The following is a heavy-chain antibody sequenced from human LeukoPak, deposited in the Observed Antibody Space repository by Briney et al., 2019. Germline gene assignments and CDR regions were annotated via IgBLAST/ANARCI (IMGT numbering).Heavy chain of an antibody. CDR2: IKSKTDGGTT. CDR3: TTDYYDFWSGLAVY. V-gene: IGHV3-15*01. CDR1: GFTFSNAW. D-gene: IGHD3-3*01. J-gene: IGHJ4*02. Sequence: PGGSLRLSCAASGFTFSNAWMSWVHQAPGKGLEWVGRIKSKTDGGTTDYAAPVKGRFTISRDDSKNTLYLQMNSLKTEDTAVYYCTTDYYDFWSGLAVYWGQGTLVTVSS.